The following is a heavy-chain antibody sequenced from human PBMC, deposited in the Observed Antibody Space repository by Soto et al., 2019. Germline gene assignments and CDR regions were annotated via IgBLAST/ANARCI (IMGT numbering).Heavy chain of an antibody. Sequence: QVQLQESGPGLVKPSETLSLTCTVSGGSISSYYWSWIRQPPGKGLEWIGYIYYSGSTNYNPSLKRRVPITVDTSKSQCSWKLSSVTAADTAVYYCARQVGGWAPWYFDYWGQGTLVTVSS. CDR3: ARQVGGWAPWYFDY. D-gene: IGHD6-19*01. J-gene: IGHJ4*02. CDR2: IYYSGST. V-gene: IGHV4-59*08. CDR1: GGSISSYY.